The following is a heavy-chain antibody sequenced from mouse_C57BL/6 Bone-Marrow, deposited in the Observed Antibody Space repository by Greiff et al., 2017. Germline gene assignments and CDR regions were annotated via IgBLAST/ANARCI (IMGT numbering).Heavy chain of an antibody. J-gene: IGHJ4*01. CDR2: IYPRSGNT. CDR3: ARDAYYSNYGAMDY. CDR1: GYTFTSYG. V-gene: IGHV1-81*01. D-gene: IGHD2-5*01. Sequence: VQLQQSGAELARPGASVKLSCKASGYTFTSYGISWVKQRTGQGLEWIGEIYPRSGNTYYNEKFKGKATLTADKYSSTAYMELRSLTSEDSAVYFCARDAYYSNYGAMDYWGQGTSVTVSS.